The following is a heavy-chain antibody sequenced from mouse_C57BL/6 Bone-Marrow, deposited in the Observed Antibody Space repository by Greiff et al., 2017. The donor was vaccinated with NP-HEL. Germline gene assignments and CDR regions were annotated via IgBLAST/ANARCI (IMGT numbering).Heavy chain of an antibody. CDR2: ISSGGSYT. J-gene: IGHJ4*01. V-gene: IGHV5-6*01. Sequence: EVKLMESGGDLVKPGGSLKLSCAASGFTFSSYGMSWVRQTPDKRLEWVATISSGGSYTYYPDSVKGRFTISRDNAKNTLYLQMSSLKSEYTAMYYCARPGNMDYWDQGTSVTVSS. CDR3: ARPGNMDY. CDR1: GFTFSSYG.